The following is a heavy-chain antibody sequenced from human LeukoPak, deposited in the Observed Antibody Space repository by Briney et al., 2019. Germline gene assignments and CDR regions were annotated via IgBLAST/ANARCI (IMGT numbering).Heavy chain of an antibody. V-gene: IGHV3-23*01. J-gene: IGHJ4*02. CDR3: AKDVRIVVVSAAGGFDS. Sequence: PGGSLRLSCADAGFTFSKYIMNWVRQAPGKGLEWVSAISASGGSTYYADSVKGRFTISRDNSKNTLHLQMNSLRAEDTAVYYCAKDVRIVVVSAAGGFDSWGQGTLVTVSS. CDR2: ISASGGST. CDR1: GFTFSKYI. D-gene: IGHD2-2*01.